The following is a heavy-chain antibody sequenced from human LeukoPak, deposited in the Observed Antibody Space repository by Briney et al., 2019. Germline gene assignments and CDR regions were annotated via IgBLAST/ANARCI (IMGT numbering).Heavy chain of an antibody. CDR2: ILYSGNT. CDR1: GGSVSSYY. CDR3: ARATVSWSRTCYFDY. V-gene: IGHV4-59*02. D-gene: IGHD4-11*01. Sequence: PSETLSLTCTVSGGSVSSYYWSWIRQPPGKGLEWIGYILYSGNTNYNPSLKSRVTISVDRSKNQFSLKLSSVTAADTAVYYCARATVSWSRTCYFDYWGQGTLVTVSS. J-gene: IGHJ4*02.